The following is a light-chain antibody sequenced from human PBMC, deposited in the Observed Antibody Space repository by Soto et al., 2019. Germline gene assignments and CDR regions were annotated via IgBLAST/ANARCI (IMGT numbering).Light chain of an antibody. V-gene: IGLV2-8*01. CDR2: EVT. CDR3: SSYVVSYKWV. Sequence: QSVLTQPASVSGSPGQSITISCTGTSSDVGGYNYVSWYQQHPGKAPKLIIYEVTKRPSGVPDRFSGSKSGNTASLTVSGLQAEDEADYYCSSYVVSYKWVFGGGTKLTVL. CDR1: SSDVGGYNY. J-gene: IGLJ3*02.